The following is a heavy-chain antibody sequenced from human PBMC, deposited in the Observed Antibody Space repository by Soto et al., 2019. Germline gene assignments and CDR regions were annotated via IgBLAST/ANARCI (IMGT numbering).Heavy chain of an antibody. J-gene: IGHJ4*02. CDR2: IIPILGIA. CDR1: GGTFSSDT. Sequence: SVKVSCKASGGTFSSDTISWVRQAPGQGLEWMGRIIPILGIANYAQKFQERVTISWDMSTNTAHMDLSSLRSEDTAVYHCAAESYYESNGTKGRMDWGQGTLVTVSS. V-gene: IGHV1-69*02. CDR3: AAESYYESNGTKGRMD. D-gene: IGHD3-22*01.